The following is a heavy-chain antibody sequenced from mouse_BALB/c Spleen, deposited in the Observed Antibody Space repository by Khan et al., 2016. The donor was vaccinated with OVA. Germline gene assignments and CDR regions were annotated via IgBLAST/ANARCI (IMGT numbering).Heavy chain of an antibody. CDR3: ARRGLYGIFAY. J-gene: IGHJ3*01. Sequence: VQLQQSGAELAKPGASVKMSCKASGYTFTTYWMHWVKQRPGQGLEWIGYIDPSTGYTEYNQKFKDKATLTTDKSSSTAYMQLSSLTSEDSAVEYSARRGLYGIFAYWGKGTLVTVSA. V-gene: IGHV1-7*01. CDR1: GYTFTTYW. CDR2: IDPSTGYT. D-gene: IGHD2-1*01.